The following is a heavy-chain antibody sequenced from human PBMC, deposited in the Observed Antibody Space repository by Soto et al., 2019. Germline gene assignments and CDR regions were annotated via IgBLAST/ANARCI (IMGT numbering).Heavy chain of an antibody. D-gene: IGHD5-12*01. J-gene: IGHJ6*02. CDR2: IHPNSGGT. V-gene: IGHV1-2*02. CDR3: ARVRGYSGHGKMDV. CDR1: GYTFTAYY. Sequence: ASVKVSCKASGYTFTAYYMHWVRRAPGQGLELMGWIHPNSGGTNYAQKFQGRVTMTRDTSISTAYMELSRLTYDDTAVYYCARVRGYSGHGKMDVWGQGTTVTVSS.